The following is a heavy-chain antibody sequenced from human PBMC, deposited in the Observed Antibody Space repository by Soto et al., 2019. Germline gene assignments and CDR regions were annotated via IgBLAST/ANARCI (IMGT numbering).Heavy chain of an antibody. V-gene: IGHV1-46*01. CDR3: ARGARYSSSWPTKYYYYYGMDV. CDR1: GYTFTSYY. Sequence: ASVKVSCKASGYTFTSYYMHWVRQAPGQGLEWMGIINPSGGSTSYAQKFQGRVTMTRDTSTSTVYMELSSLRSEDTAVYYCARGARYSSSWPTKYYYYYGMDVWGQGTTVTVSS. CDR2: INPSGGST. D-gene: IGHD6-13*01. J-gene: IGHJ6*02.